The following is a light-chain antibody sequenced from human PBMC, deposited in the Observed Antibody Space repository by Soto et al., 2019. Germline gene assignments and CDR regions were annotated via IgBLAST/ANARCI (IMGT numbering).Light chain of an antibody. CDR1: QDISNS. Sequence: DIKMTQSPSSLSASVGDRVTISCQASQDISNSLNWYQQKPGKAPELLIYDAYNLETGVPSRFSGSGTGTDFTLPISSLQPEDIATYYCQHYSNLPPTFGPGTHVDIK. V-gene: IGKV1-33*01. CDR3: QHYSNLPPT. CDR2: DAY. J-gene: IGKJ3*01.